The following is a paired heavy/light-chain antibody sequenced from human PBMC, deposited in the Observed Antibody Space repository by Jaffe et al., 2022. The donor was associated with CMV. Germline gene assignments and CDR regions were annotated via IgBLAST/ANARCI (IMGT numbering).Light chain of an antibody. CDR1: TGPVTSGSY. CDR2: SAT. J-gene: IGLJ3*02. CDR3: LLYDGAAQLM. V-gene: IGLV7-43*01. Sequence: QTVVTQEPSLTVSPGGTVTLTCASSTGPVTSGSYPNWFQQKPGQAPRPLIYSATNKHSWTPARISGSLLGDKAALTLSNVQPEDEAEYYCLLYDGAAQLMFGGGTKLTVL.
Heavy chain of an antibody. CDR1: GFTFRSYG. D-gene: IGHD6-13*01. CDR3: ARDPGIAAAHPSPPSAYYYYMDV. Sequence: QVQLLESGGGVVQPGKSLRLSCVASGFTFRSYGMHWVRQAPGKGLEWVAVIWYDGSNKYYADSVKGRFTISRDNPRNTVYVQLNSLRAEDTAVYYCARDPGIAAAHPSPPSAYYYYMDVWGTGTTVTVSS. CDR2: IWYDGSNK. J-gene: IGHJ6*03. V-gene: IGHV3-33*08.